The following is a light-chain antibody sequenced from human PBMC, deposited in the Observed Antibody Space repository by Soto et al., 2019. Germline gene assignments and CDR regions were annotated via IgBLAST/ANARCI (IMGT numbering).Light chain of an antibody. CDR2: GAS. CDR3: RHFGSSPPFT. J-gene: IGKJ2*01. V-gene: IGKV3-20*01. CDR1: QSISANH. Sequence: EIVLTQSPGLLSSSPGETAALSCRASQSISANHLAWYQLRPGQAPRLLIYGASGRATGVPGRFSGSGAGTEFSVPISSREPEDCLVDCCRHFGSSPPFTFGQGTKLQI.